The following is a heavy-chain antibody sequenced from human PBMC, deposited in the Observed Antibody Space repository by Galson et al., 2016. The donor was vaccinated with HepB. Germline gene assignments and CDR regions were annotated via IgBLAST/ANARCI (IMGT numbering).Heavy chain of an antibody. V-gene: IGHV1-46*03. CDR3: VRSLGSGSQAYYGMDV. D-gene: IGHD3-10*01. Sequence: SEKVSCKASGYTFTSYYMHWVRQAPGQGLEWMGISNPSGGSTTYAQKFQGRVTLTRDTSTSTVYMELSSLRSEDTAVYYCVRSLGSGSQAYYGMDVWAKGTTVTVSS. CDR2: SNPSGGST. CDR1: GYTFTSYY. J-gene: IGHJ6*04.